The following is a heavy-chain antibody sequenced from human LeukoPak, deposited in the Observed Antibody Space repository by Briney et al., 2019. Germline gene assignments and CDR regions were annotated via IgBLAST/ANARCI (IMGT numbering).Heavy chain of an antibody. J-gene: IGHJ4*02. CDR3: ARLGATTY. CDR2: INHSGST. V-gene: IGHV4-34*01. CDR1: GGSFSGYY. D-gene: IGHD1-26*01. Sequence: SETLSLTCAVYGGSFSGYYWSWIRQPPGKGLEWIGEINHSGSTNYNPSLKSRVTISVDTSKNQFSLELSSVTAADTAVYYCARLGATTYWGQGTLVTVSS.